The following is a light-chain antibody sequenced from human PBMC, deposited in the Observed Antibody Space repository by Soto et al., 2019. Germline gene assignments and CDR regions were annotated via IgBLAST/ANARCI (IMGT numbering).Light chain of an antibody. CDR3: QQYYTTPPIS. Sequence: IVMTQSPDSLAVSLCDMATIDCTSSQSLLFSSNNRNYLAWYQQKAGQPPKLLIYWASSRESGVPDRFSGSGSGTDFTLTISSLQAEDVAVYYCQQYYTTPPISFGGGTKVDIK. CDR1: QSLLFSSNNRNY. CDR2: WAS. V-gene: IGKV4-1*01. J-gene: IGKJ4*01.